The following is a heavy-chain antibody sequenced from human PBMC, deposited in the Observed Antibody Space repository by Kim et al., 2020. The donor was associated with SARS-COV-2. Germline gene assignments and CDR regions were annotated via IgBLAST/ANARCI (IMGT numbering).Heavy chain of an antibody. J-gene: IGHJ4*02. CDR2: IYYSGST. CDR3: ARHAPMTTVVTSQFAY. CDR1: GGSISSSSYY. V-gene: IGHV4-39*01. D-gene: IGHD4-17*01. Sequence: SETLSLTCTVSGGSISSSSYYWGWIRQPPGKGLEWIGSIYYSGSTYYNPSLKSRVTISVDTSKNQFSLKLSSVTAADTAVYYCARHAPMTTVVTSQFAYWGQGTLVTVSS.